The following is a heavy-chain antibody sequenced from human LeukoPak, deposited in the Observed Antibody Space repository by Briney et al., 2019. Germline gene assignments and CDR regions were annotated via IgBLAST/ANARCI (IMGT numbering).Heavy chain of an antibody. CDR1: GVAFSKYG. J-gene: IGHJ4*02. CDR3: ATEGFYF. V-gene: IGHV3-23*01. CDR2: ISRSGDIT. Sequence: GGSLRLSCAASGVAFSKYGMKWVRQAAGAGLEYISVISRSGDITHYADSVKGRFTISRDNVKNTLYLQMNSLRAEDTALYYCATEGFYFWGPGTQVTVSS.